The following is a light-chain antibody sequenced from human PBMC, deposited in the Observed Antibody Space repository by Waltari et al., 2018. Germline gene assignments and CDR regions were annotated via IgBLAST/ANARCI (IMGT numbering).Light chain of an antibody. CDR2: GVS. V-gene: IGKV3D-15*01. J-gene: IGKJ1*01. Sequence: ETVLTQSPATLSVSPGERVPLSCRASQSVSTNLAWYQQKPGQAPRPLISGVSTRATGIPGRFSGSGSGTEFTLTINTLQSEDFAVYYCHQYNNWWTFGQGTKVEIK. CDR3: HQYNNWWT. CDR1: QSVSTN.